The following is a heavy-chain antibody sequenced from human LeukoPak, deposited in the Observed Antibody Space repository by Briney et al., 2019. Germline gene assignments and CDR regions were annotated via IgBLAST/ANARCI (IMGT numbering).Heavy chain of an antibody. CDR3: ARGATRGWLQLGRYYYGMDV. J-gene: IGHJ6*01. Sequence: QAGGSLRLSCAASGFTVSSNYMNWVRQASGKGLQWVSVIYSGGSTYYSDDVKGRFSISRDDSKNTLYLQMMSLRGEDTAVYYCARGATRGWLQLGRYYYGMDVWGQGTTATVSS. D-gene: IGHD5-24*01. CDR2: IYSGGST. CDR1: GFTVSSNY. V-gene: IGHV3-66*01.